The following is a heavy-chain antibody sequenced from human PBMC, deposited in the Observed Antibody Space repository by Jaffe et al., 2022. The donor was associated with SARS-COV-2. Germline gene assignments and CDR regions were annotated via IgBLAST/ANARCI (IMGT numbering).Heavy chain of an antibody. J-gene: IGHJ6*02. Sequence: QVQLVESGGGVVQPGRSLRLSCAASGFTFSSYGMHWVRQAPGKGLEWVAVISYDGSNKYYADSVKGRFTISRDNSKNTLYLQMNSLRAEDTAVYYCAKDKSGVVTATGMDVWGQGTTVTVSS. CDR2: ISYDGSNK. CDR1: GFTFSSYG. D-gene: IGHD2-21*02. CDR3: AKDKSGVVTATGMDV. V-gene: IGHV3-30*18.